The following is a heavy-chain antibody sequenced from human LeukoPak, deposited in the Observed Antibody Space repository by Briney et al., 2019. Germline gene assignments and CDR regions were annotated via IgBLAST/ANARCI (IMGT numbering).Heavy chain of an antibody. CDR2: LSGSGRNT. CDR1: GFTFSRLP. J-gene: IGHJ3*02. CDR3: AKDEGQLAPARKAGAFDI. V-gene: IGHV3-23*01. D-gene: IGHD6-13*01. Sequence: GGTLRLSCAVYGFTFSRLPMRWVPPAPGKGLEGGSDLSGSGRNTYYAVSVKGRFTIPRDNSKNTLYLQMNSLRAEDTAVYYCAKDEGQLAPARKAGAFDIWGQGTMVTVSS.